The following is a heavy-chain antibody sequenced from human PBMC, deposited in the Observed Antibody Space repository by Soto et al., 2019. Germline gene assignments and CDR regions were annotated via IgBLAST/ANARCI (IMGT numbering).Heavy chain of an antibody. V-gene: IGHV3-21*01. J-gene: IGHJ3*02. D-gene: IGHD5-12*01. CDR1: GFTFSSYS. CDR3: ARDAPDVNIVATLPGGAFDI. Sequence: GGSLRLSCAASGFTFSSYSMNWVRQAPGKGLEWVSSISSSSSYIYYADSVKGRFTISRDNAKNSLYLQMNSLRAEDTAVYYCARDAPDVNIVATLPGGAFDIWGQGTMVTVSS. CDR2: ISSSSSYI.